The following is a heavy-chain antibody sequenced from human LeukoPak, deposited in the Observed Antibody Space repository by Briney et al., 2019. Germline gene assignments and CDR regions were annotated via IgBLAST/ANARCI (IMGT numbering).Heavy chain of an antibody. Sequence: SETLSLTCTVSGGSISSYYWSWIRQPPGKGLEWIGYIYYSGSTNYNPSLKSRVTISVDTSKNQFSLKLSSVTAADTAVYYCTRVSGQWLYYYYYMDVWGKGTTVTVSS. D-gene: IGHD6-19*01. CDR3: TRVSGQWLYYYYYMDV. CDR2: IYYSGST. CDR1: GGSISSYY. J-gene: IGHJ6*03. V-gene: IGHV4-59*08.